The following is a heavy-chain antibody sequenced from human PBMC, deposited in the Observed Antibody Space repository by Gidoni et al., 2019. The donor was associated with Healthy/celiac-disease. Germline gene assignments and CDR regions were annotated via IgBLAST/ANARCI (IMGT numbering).Heavy chain of an antibody. CDR2: IFSNDEK. V-gene: IGHV2-26*01. J-gene: IGHJ6*02. CDR3: ARMYYYDSSGYSPYYYYGMDV. CDR1: GFSLSNARMG. Sequence: QVTLKESGPVLVKPTETLTLTCTVSGFSLSNARMGVSWIRQPPGKALEWLAHIFSNDEKSYSTSLKSRLTISKDTSKSQVVLTMTNMDPVDTATYYCARMYYYDSSGYSPYYYYGMDVWGQGTTVTVSS. D-gene: IGHD3-22*01.